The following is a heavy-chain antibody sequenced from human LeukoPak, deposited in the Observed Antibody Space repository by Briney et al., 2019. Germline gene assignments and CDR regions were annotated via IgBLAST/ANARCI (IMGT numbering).Heavy chain of an antibody. J-gene: IGHJ4*02. D-gene: IGHD3-9*01. V-gene: IGHV3-23*01. Sequence: PGGSLRLSCAASGFTFSSYAMSWVRQAPGKGLEWVSAISGSGGGTYYADSVKGRFTISRDNSKNTLYLQMNSLRAEDTAVYYCAKGLGSYDILTGYPHYYFDYWGQGTLVTVSS. CDR1: GFTFSSYA. CDR3: AKGLGSYDILTGYPHYYFDY. CDR2: ISGSGGGT.